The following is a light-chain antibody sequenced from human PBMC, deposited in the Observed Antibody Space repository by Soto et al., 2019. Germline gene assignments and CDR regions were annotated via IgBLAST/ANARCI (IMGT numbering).Light chain of an antibody. CDR3: QQYGSSPRT. V-gene: IGKV3-20*01. CDR2: GAS. CDR1: QSVSSNY. Sequence: EIVLTQSPGTLSLSPGERATLSCRASQSVSSNYLAWYQQKPGQAPRLLIYGASSRATGIPDRFSGSGSGTDFTLTISRLETEDFAVYYCQQYGSSPRTFGQGTTVEIK. J-gene: IGKJ1*01.